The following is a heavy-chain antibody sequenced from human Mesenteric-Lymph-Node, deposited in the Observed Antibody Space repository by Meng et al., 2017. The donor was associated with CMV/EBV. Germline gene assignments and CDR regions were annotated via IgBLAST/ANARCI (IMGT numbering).Heavy chain of an antibody. D-gene: IGHD3-22*01. V-gene: IGHV3-23*01. J-gene: IGHJ4*02. CDR2: FSRNGENT. CDR3: AKDYYYDSSGYYSPVDY. CDR1: GFTFSSHA. Sequence: GGSLRLSCAASGFTFSSHAMSWVRQAPGKGLEWVSGFSRNGENTYYADSVRGRFTISRDNSKNTLYLQMNSLRAEDTAVYYCAKDYYYDSSGYYSPVDYWGQGTLVTVSS.